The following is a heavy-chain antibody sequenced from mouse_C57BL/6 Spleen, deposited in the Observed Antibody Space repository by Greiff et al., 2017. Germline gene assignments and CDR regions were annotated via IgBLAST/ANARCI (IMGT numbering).Heavy chain of an antibody. CDR1: GYSITSGYY. CDR3: AREGYGDVYFDV. Sequence: EVQLVESGPGLVKPSQSLSLTCSVTGYSITSGYYWNWIRQFPGNKLEWMGYISYDGSNNYNPSLKNRISISRDTSKNQFFLKLNSVTTEDTATYYCAREGYGDVYFDVWGTGTTVTVSS. J-gene: IGHJ1*03. CDR2: ISYDGSN. V-gene: IGHV3-6*01. D-gene: IGHD2-13*01.